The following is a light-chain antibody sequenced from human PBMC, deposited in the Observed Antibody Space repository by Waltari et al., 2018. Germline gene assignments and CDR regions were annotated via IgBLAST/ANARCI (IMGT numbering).Light chain of an antibody. V-gene: IGLV6-57*02. CDR2: EDN. CDR3: QSFDDSNNIV. CDR1: SGSIANNY. J-gene: IGLJ2*01. Sequence: NFMLAQPHSVSESPGKTVTISCTGSSGSIANNYVQWYQLRPGSGPTTIIYEDNQRPSGVPDRFSGSIDRSSNSASLSISRLKTEDEAYYYCQSFDDSNNIVFGGGTKLTVL.